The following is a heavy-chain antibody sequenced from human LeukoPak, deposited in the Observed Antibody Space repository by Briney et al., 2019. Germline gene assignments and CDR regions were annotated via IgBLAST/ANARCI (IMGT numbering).Heavy chain of an antibody. CDR2: IKQDGSEK. CDR3: ARDWSGYSTSYYGMDV. CDR1: GFTFSSYW. V-gene: IGHV3-7*01. J-gene: IGHJ6*02. D-gene: IGHD3-3*01. Sequence: GGSLRLSCAASGFTFSSYWMSWVRQAPGKGLEWVANIKQDGSEKYYVDSVKGRFTISRDNAKNSLYLQMNSLRAEDTAVYYCARDWSGYSTSYYGMDVWGQGTTVTVSS.